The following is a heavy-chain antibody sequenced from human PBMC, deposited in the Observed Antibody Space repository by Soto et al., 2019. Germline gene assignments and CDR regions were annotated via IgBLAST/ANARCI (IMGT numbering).Heavy chain of an antibody. V-gene: IGHV3-7*01. CDR3: ARGYDYLIDY. J-gene: IGHJ4*02. CDR2: IDPDGNVK. D-gene: IGHD3-22*01. Sequence: PWGSLRLSCSASGFSFGAYWINWFRQTPGKGLEWVANIDPDGNVKNYAESVKGRFTISRDNAKNSLYLQMNSLRAEDTAVYSCARGYDYLIDYWGQGILVTVSS. CDR1: GFSFGAYW.